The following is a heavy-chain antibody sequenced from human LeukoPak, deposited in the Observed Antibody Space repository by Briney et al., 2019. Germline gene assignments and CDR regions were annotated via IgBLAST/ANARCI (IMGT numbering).Heavy chain of an antibody. CDR2: IIPIFGTA. J-gene: IGHJ4*02. CDR1: GGTFSSYA. Sequence: ASVKVSCKASGGTFSSYAISWARQAPGQGLEWMGGIIPIFGTANYAQKFQGRVTITADESTSTAYMELSSLRSEDTAVYYCARADTDNTYFDYWGQGTLVTVSS. CDR3: ARADTDNTYFDY. D-gene: IGHD5-18*01. V-gene: IGHV1-69*13.